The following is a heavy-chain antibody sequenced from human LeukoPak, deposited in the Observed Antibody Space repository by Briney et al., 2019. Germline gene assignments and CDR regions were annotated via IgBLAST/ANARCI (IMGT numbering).Heavy chain of an antibody. CDR1: GYTFTGYY. J-gene: IGHJ4*02. CDR2: INPNSSGT. D-gene: IGHD3-3*01. V-gene: IGHV1-2*02. CDR3: ARGRHPATYYDFWSGSPSDY. Sequence: ASVKVSCKASGYTFTGYYMHWVRQAPGQGLEWMGWINPNSSGTNYAQKFQGRVTMTRDTSISTAYMELSRLRSDDTAVYYCARGRHPATYYDFWSGSPSDYWGQGTLVTVSS.